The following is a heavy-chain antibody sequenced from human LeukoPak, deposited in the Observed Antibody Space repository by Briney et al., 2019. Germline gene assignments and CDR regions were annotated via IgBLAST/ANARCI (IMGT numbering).Heavy chain of an antibody. CDR1: GFSISSYA. D-gene: IGHD4-17*01. Sequence: PGRSLRPSCVASGFSISSYAMHWVRQAPGKGLEWVAVVSHDGTYEYYADSVKGRLTISRDISKNTLYLQMNSLRAEDTAVYYCAREVTTVTVKRAFDIWGQGTMVTISS. CDR3: AREVTTVTVKRAFDI. CDR2: VSHDGTYE. V-gene: IGHV3-30*04. J-gene: IGHJ3*02.